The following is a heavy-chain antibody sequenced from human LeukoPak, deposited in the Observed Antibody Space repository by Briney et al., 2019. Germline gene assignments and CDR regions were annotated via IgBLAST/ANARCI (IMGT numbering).Heavy chain of an antibody. CDR2: IYVTGT. D-gene: IGHD3-16*02. Sequence: PSETLSLTCTVSGGSIGTYYWSWVRQSPGTGQEWIGYIYVTGTRYNPHLQSRVTISVDRSRNQFFLKMTSVTAADTAVYYCARHIGGGIEDMDVWGRGTKVTVSS. CDR1: GGSIGTYY. V-gene: IGHV4-59*08. CDR3: ARHIGGGIEDMDV. J-gene: IGHJ6*03.